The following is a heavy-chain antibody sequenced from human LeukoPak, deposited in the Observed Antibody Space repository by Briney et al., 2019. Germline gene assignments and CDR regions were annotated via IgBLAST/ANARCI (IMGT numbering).Heavy chain of an antibody. J-gene: IGHJ3*02. D-gene: IGHD5-12*01. CDR3: TRDSGYNAFDI. Sequence: GGSLRLSCAASGFTFSSSWMAWVRQAPGKGLEWVGNIKEDGTAKNYVVSVRGRLTISRDNAKNSLYLQMNSLRGEDTAVYYCTRDSGYNAFDIWGQGTMVTVSS. CDR2: IKEDGTAK. V-gene: IGHV3-7*01. CDR1: GFTFSSSW.